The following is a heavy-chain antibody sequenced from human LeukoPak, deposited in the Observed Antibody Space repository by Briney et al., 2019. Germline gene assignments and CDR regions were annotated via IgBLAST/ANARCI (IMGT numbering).Heavy chain of an antibody. CDR2: IIPILGTA. D-gene: IGHD6-19*01. Sequence: ASVKVSCKASGGTFSSYAISWVRQAPGQGLEWMGGIIPILGTANYAQKFQGRVTITADKSTSTAYMELSSLRSEDTAVYYCARGLSSGWYGGLDPWGQGTLVTVSS. CDR1: GGTFSSYA. J-gene: IGHJ5*02. CDR3: ARGLSSGWYGGLDP. V-gene: IGHV1-69*10.